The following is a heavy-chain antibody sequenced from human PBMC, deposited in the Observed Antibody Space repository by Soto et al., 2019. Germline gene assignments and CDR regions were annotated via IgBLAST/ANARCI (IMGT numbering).Heavy chain of an antibody. V-gene: IGHV4-61*05. CDR3: ARVGGLYSGSFYFDY. CDR1: GGSISSSSYY. D-gene: IGHD1-26*01. J-gene: IGHJ4*02. CDR2: IYYTGRT. Sequence: SETLSLTCTVSGGSISSSSYYWGWIRQPPGKGLEWIGYIYYTGRTNYNPSLNSRVSISMDTSKNQFSLRLRSVTAADTAVYYCARVGGLYSGSFYFDYWGQGTLVTVSS.